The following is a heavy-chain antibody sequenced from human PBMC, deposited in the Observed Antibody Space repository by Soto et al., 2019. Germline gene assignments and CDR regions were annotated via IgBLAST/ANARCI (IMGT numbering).Heavy chain of an antibody. CDR3: AREGSSGWSDYDE. CDR2: TYYSGST. D-gene: IGHD6-19*01. CDR1: GGSISSSTYY. Sequence: SETLSLTCTVSGGSISSSTYYWGWIRQSPGKGLEWIGSTYYSGSTYYNPSLKSRVTISVDTSKNQFSLKLSSVTAADTAVYYCAREGSSGWSDYDEWGQGTLVTVSS. J-gene: IGHJ4*02. V-gene: IGHV4-39*07.